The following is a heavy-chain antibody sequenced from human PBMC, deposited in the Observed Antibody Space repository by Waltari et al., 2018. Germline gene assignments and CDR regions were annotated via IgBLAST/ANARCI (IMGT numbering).Heavy chain of an antibody. CDR2: ISGTGNTA. Sequence: EVQLVASGGDIVQPGGSLRLSCAVSGFTFNSYARGWVRQAPGKGPGWVSSISGTGNTAYYADSVRGRFTVSRDNSKSTLYLQMTSLTAEDTAVYYCTKVQGSGNYRFDFWGQGTPVTVSS. D-gene: IGHD3-10*01. CDR3: TKVQGSGNYRFDF. J-gene: IGHJ4*02. CDR1: GFTFNSYA. V-gene: IGHV3-23*04.